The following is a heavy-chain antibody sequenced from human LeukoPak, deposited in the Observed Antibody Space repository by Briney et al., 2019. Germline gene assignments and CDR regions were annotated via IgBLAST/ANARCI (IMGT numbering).Heavy chain of an antibody. D-gene: IGHD2-15*01. V-gene: IGHV1-2*02. CDR3: AREMVVVVAAHYYYYGMDV. J-gene: IGHJ6*02. Sequence: ASVKVSCKASGYTFTSYDINWVRQAPGQGLEWMGWINPNSGGTNYAQKFQGRVTMTRDTSISTAYMELSRLRSDDTAVYYCAREMVVVVAAHYYYYGMDVWGQGTTVTVSS. CDR1: GYTFTSYD. CDR2: INPNSGGT.